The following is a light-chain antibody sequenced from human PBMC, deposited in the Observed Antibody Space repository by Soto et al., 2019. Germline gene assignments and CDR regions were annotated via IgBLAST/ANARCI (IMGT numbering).Light chain of an antibody. Sequence: QSALTQPASVSGSPGQSITISCTGTSSDVGAYKHVSWFQDHPGKAPKLIVYEVSNRPSGVSDRFAGSKSGNTASLTISGLRTEDVADYYCSSYTTSNALVFGEGTKLTVL. CDR2: EVS. V-gene: IGLV2-14*01. CDR3: SSYTTSNALV. J-gene: IGLJ3*02. CDR1: SSDVGAYKH.